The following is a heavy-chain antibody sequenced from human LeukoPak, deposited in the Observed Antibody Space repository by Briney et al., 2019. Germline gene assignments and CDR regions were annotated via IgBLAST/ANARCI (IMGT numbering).Heavy chain of an antibody. D-gene: IGHD3-3*01. V-gene: IGHV4-34*01. CDR1: GGSFSGYY. Sequence: PSETLSLTCAVYGGSFSGYYWSWIRQPPGKGLEWIGEINHSGSTNYNPSLKSRVTISVDTSKNQFSLKLSFVTAADTAVYYCARADYDFWSGYSNWGQGTLVTVSS. J-gene: IGHJ4*02. CDR2: INHSGST. CDR3: ARADYDFWSGYSN.